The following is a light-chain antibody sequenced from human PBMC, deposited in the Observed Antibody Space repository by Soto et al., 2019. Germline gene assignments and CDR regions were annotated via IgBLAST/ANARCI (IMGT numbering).Light chain of an antibody. J-gene: IGKJ1*01. CDR3: QQSWT. Sequence: IQMTQSPSSLSASVGDRVTITCRASQSISSYLNWYQQKPGKAPKLLIYAASSLQSGVPSRFSGIGSGTDFTLTISSLQPEDFATYYCQQSWTFGQGTKVDIK. V-gene: IGKV1-39*01. CDR2: AAS. CDR1: QSISSY.